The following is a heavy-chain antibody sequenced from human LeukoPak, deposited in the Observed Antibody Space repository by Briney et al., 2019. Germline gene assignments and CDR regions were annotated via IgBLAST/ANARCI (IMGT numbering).Heavy chain of an antibody. J-gene: IGHJ4*02. Sequence: GGSLRLSCAASGFTFSNYWMHWVRQAPGKGLVWVSHINFDGTSTNYADSVKGRFTISRDNSKNTLYLQMNSLRAEDTAVYYCAKDTYGDYVREPYYFDYWGQGTLVTVSS. CDR2: INFDGTST. CDR1: GFTFSNYW. CDR3: AKDTYGDYVREPYYFDY. V-gene: IGHV3-74*01. D-gene: IGHD4-17*01.